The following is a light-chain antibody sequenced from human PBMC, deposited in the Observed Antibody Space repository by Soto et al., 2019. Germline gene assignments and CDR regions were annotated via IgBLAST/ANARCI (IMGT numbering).Light chain of an antibody. CDR1: SSDIGSYDY. J-gene: IGLJ1*01. CDR2: EVR. CDR3: SSKRDSSTLFV. V-gene: IGLV2-14*01. Sequence: QSALTQPASVSGSPGQSITISCTGTSSDIGSYDYVSWYQQRPGKAPKLMIYEVRYRPSGVSNRFSGSKSGNTASLTISGLQAEDEAVYYCSSKRDSSTLFVFGTGTKVTVL.